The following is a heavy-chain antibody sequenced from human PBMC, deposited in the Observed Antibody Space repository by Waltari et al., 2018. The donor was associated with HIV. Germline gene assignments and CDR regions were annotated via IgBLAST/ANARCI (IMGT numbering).Heavy chain of an antibody. J-gene: IGHJ3*02. Sequence: EVQLVESGGGLVQPGGSLRLSCAASGFTFSSYWMHWVRQAPGKGLVWVQRINSDGSSTSYADSVKGRFTISRDNAKNTLYLQMNSLRAEDTAVYYCARLGYVWGSYRSPRAFDIWGQGTMVTVSS. D-gene: IGHD3-16*02. CDR3: ARLGYVWGSYRSPRAFDI. CDR2: INSDGSST. CDR1: GFTFSSYW. V-gene: IGHV3-74*01.